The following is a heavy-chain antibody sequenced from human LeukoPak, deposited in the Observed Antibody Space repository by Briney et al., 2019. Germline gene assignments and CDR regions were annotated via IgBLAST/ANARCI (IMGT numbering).Heavy chain of an antibody. CDR1: VGSFTDYN. V-gene: IGHV3-11*04. CDR3: ARDQRWFGELDF. CDR2: ITSTDDAS. D-gene: IGHD3-10*01. Sequence: LSLTSAVYVGSFTDYNWSSFRQAPGKGLEWVSYITSTDDASYYADSVKGRFTISRDNARNSLYLQMNSLRAEDTAVYYCARDQRWFGELDFWGHGTLVTVSS. J-gene: IGHJ5*01.